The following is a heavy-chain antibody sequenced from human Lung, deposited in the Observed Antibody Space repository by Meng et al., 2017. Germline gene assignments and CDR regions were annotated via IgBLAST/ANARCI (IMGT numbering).Heavy chain of an antibody. J-gene: IGHJ4*02. V-gene: IGHV7-4-1*02. CDR3: ARDGGRRFDY. CDR2: INTNTGKP. CDR1: GYTFTSYA. D-gene: IGHD1-26*01. Sequence: QVQLVQSGSEFKNPGASVKVSCKASGYTFTSYAMNWVRQAPGQGLEWMGWINTNTGKPAYAQAFTGRFVLSLDSSVTTAYLQISSLEADDTAIYYCARDGGRRFDYWGQGTLVTVSS.